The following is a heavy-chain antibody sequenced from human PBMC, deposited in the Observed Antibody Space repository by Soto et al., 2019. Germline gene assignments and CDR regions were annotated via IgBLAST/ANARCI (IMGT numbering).Heavy chain of an antibody. Sequence: QVQLQESGPGLVKPSQTLSLTCTVSGGSISSGDYYWSWIRQPPGKGLEWIGYIYDSGSTYYNPSRKSRVTISVDTSKNQFSLKLSSVTAADTAVYYCGRGEGYSYGYLWGQGILVTVSS. J-gene: IGHJ4*02. CDR2: IYDSGST. CDR1: GGSISSGDYY. CDR3: GRGEGYSYGYL. D-gene: IGHD5-18*01. V-gene: IGHV4-30-4*01.